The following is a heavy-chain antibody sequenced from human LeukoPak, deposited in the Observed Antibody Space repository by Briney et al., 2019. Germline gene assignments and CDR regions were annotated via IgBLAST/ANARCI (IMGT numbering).Heavy chain of an antibody. V-gene: IGHV3-30-3*01. CDR3: ARERYGGNFLHPAAGY. Sequence: PGGSLRLSCAASGFTLSSYAMHWVRQAPGKGLEWVAVISYDGSNKYYADSVKGRFTISRDNSKNTLYLQMNSLRAEDTAVYYCARERYGGNFLHPAAGYWGQGTLVTVSS. CDR1: GFTLSSYA. D-gene: IGHD4-23*01. J-gene: IGHJ4*02. CDR2: ISYDGSNK.